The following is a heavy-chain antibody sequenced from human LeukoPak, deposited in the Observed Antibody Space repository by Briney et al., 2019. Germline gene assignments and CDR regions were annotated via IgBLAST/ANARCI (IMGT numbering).Heavy chain of an antibody. J-gene: IGHJ4*02. CDR2: IIPIFGTA. Sequence: SVKVSCKASGGTFSGYAISWVRQAPGQGLEWMGGIIPIFGTANYAQKFQGRVTITTDESTSTAYMELSSLRSEDTAVYYCARRGGSPYYFDYWGQGTLVTVSS. D-gene: IGHD3-10*01. CDR1: GGTFSGYA. CDR3: ARRGGSPYYFDY. V-gene: IGHV1-69*05.